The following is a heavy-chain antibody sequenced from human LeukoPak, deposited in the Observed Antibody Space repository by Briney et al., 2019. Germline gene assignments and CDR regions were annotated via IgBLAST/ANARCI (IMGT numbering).Heavy chain of an antibody. D-gene: IGHD3-22*01. V-gene: IGHV3-33*01. J-gene: IGHJ4*02. Sequence: GGSLRLSCAASGFTFSSYGMHWVRQAPGKGLEWVAVIWYDGSNKYYADSVKGRFTISRDNSKNSLYLQMNSLRAEDTAVYYCARDNPTSNYYDSSGKYRGDYWGQGTLVTVSS. CDR2: IWYDGSNK. CDR3: ARDNPTSNYYDSSGKYRGDY. CDR1: GFTFSSYG.